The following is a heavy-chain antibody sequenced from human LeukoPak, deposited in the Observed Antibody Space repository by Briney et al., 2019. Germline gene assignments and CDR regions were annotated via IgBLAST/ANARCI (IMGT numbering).Heavy chain of an antibody. CDR1: GYTFTNYY. J-gene: IGHJ5*02. D-gene: IGHD5-18*01. Sequence: ASVKVSCKASGYTFTNYYMHWVRQAPGQGLGWMGIINPSGGGTSYAQKFQGRLTMTRDTSTSTVYMELSSLTSEDTAVYYCARDGSEDTAMDGFDPWGQGTLVTVSS. CDR2: INPSGGGT. V-gene: IGHV1-46*01. CDR3: ARDGSEDTAMDGFDP.